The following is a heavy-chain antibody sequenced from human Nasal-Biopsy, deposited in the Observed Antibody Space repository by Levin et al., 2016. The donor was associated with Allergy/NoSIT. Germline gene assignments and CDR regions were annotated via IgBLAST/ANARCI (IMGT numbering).Heavy chain of an antibody. D-gene: IGHD3-9*01. CDR3: ARLPLTNYDFLTGYAGYFDY. Sequence: ASVKVSCKASGFSFASYGFSWVRQAPGQGLEWMGWISAYDGDTKQTQKFQGRVTMTTDTSTSTAYMELRSLRSDDTAVYYCARLPLTNYDFLTGYAGYFDYWGQGTLVTVSS. V-gene: IGHV1-18*04. J-gene: IGHJ4*02. CDR1: GFSFASYG. CDR2: ISAYDGDT.